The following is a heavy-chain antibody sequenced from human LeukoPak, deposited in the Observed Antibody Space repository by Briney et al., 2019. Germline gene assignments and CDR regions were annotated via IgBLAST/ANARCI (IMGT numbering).Heavy chain of an antibody. J-gene: IGHJ4*02. D-gene: IGHD2-2*01. CDR1: GYTFTGYY. Sequence: GASVKVSCKVSGYTFTGYYMHWVRQAPGQGLEWVGWINPNSGGTNYAQKFQGRVTITTDKSTSTAYMELSSLRSEDTAVYYCASGTTDIVVVPATLRNYYFDYWGQGTLVTVSS. CDR2: INPNSGGT. V-gene: IGHV1-2*02. CDR3: ASGTTDIVVVPATLRNYYFDY.